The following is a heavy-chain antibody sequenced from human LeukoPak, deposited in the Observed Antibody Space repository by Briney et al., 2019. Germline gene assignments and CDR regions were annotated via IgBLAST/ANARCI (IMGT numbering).Heavy chain of an antibody. V-gene: IGHV3-74*01. J-gene: IGHJ4*02. D-gene: IGHD6-6*01. CDR2: ISTDGSST. CDR1: GFTFSSYW. Sequence: GSLRLSCAASGFTFSSYWMHWVRQPPGKGLVWVSRISTDGSSTTYADSVKGRFTVSRDSAKNTLYLQMNSLRAEDTAVYYCAREYISSSGRVFDCWGQGTLVTVSS. CDR3: AREYISSSGRVFDC.